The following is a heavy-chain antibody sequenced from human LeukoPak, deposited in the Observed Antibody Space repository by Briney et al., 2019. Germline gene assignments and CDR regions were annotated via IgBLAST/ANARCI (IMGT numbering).Heavy chain of an antibody. D-gene: IGHD3-3*01. Sequence: SQTLSLTCTVSGGSISSGNYYWSWIRQPAGKGPEWIGHIYTGGSTNYNPSLKSRVTISVDTSKNQFSLNLSSMTAADTAVYYCARDSLYNFWSGYYHTTYYFDYWGQGTLVTVSS. V-gene: IGHV4-61*09. J-gene: IGHJ4*02. CDR3: ARDSLYNFWSGYYHTTYYFDY. CDR1: GGSISSGNYY. CDR2: IYTGGST.